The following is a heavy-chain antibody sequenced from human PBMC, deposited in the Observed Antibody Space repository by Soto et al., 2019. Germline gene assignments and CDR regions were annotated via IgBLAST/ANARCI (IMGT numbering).Heavy chain of an antibody. V-gene: IGHV3-7*03. CDR1: GFTFSSYW. Sequence: PGGSLRLSCAASGFTFSSYWMSWVRQAPGKGLEWVANIKQDGSEKYYVDSVKGRFTISRDNAKNSLYLQMNSLRAEDTAVYYCARFGVVQAAIRLSLFDYWGQGTLVTVSS. CDR3: ARFGVVQAAIRLSLFDY. D-gene: IGHD2-2*01. J-gene: IGHJ4*02. CDR2: IKQDGSEK.